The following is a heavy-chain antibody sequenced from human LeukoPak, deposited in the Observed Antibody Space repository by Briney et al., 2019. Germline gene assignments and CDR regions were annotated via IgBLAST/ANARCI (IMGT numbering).Heavy chain of an antibody. J-gene: IGHJ4*02. Sequence: GGSLRLSCAASGFTVSSNYMSWVRQAPGKGLEWVSYISSSSSTIYYADSVKGRFTISRDNAKNSLYLQMNSLRAEDTAVYYCARDRVEYFDYWGQGTLVTVSS. CDR3: ARDRVEYFDY. CDR1: GFTVSSNY. CDR2: ISSSSSTI. D-gene: IGHD3-10*01. V-gene: IGHV3-48*01.